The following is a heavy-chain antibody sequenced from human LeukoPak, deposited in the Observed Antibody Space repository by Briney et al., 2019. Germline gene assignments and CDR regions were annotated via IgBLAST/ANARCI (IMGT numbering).Heavy chain of an antibody. CDR3: AREGYSPRDGYNFNFDY. CDR1: GFTLSSYA. J-gene: IGHJ4*02. D-gene: IGHD5-24*01. CDR2: ISVSGNT. Sequence: GGSLRLSCAASGFTLSSYAMSWVRQGPGKGLEWVSAISVSGNTYHADSVKGRFTISRDNAKNSLYLQMNSLRAEDTAVYYCAREGYSPRDGYNFNFDYWGQGTLVTVSS. V-gene: IGHV3-23*01.